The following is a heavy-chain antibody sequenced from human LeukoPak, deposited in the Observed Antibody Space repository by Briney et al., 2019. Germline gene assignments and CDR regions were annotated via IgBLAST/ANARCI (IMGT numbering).Heavy chain of an antibody. CDR2: INQDGCEK. V-gene: IGHV3-7*01. D-gene: IGHD1-26*01. CDR1: GCTFSSYW. Sequence: GGSLRLSCAAPGCTFSSYWLSWVRQAPGKGLEWVANINQDGCEKYYVDSVKGRFTIYRDNSKNALYLHMGSLRAERMAVYECLSSGGSVLPSGSYRFDYWGEGPLVTVS. CDR3: LSSGGSVLPSGSYRFDY. J-gene: IGHJ4*02.